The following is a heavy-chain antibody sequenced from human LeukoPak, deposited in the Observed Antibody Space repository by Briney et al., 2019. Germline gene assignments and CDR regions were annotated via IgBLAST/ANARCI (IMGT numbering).Heavy chain of an antibody. V-gene: IGHV1-18*01. D-gene: IGHD3-10*01. CDR3: ARAVRRPLDDAFDI. CDR2: ISAYNGNT. CDR1: GYTFTSYG. Sequence: ASVKVSCKASGYTFTSYGISWVRQAPGQGLEWMGWISAYNGNTNYAQKLQGRVTMTTDTSTSTAYMELSSLRSEDTAVYYCARAVRRPLDDAFDIWGQGTMVTVSS. J-gene: IGHJ3*02.